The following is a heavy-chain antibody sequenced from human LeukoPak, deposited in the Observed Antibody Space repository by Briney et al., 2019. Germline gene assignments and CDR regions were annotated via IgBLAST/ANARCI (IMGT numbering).Heavy chain of an antibody. Sequence: QPGGSLRLSCAAAGFTLSDYAMHWVRQAPGKGLDWVAFIRYDGSNKYYADPVKGRFTISRDNSKNTLYLQMNSLRAEDTAVYYCAKGDFWSGYAGYWGQGTLVTVSS. CDR2: IRYDGSNK. D-gene: IGHD3-3*01. CDR3: AKGDFWSGYAGY. CDR1: GFTLSDYA. J-gene: IGHJ4*02. V-gene: IGHV3-30*02.